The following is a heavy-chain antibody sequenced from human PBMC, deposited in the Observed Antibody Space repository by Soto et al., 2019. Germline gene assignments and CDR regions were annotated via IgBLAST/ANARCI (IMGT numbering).Heavy chain of an antibody. CDR3: AKGNTVTPYYYYMDV. CDR2: ISGSGGST. V-gene: IGHV3-23*01. D-gene: IGHD4-4*01. J-gene: IGHJ6*03. Sequence: GGSLRLSCVVSGFNFSDYAMGWVRQAPGKGLEWVSGISGSGGSTFHANSVKGRFTISRDNSKDTLYLQMNSLRAEDTAVYYCAKGNTVTPYYYYMDVWGKGTTVTVSS. CDR1: GFNFSDYA.